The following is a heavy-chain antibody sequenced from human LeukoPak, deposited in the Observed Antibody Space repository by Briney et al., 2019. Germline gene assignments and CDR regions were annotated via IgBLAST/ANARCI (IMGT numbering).Heavy chain of an antibody. Sequence: SGGSLRLSCAASGFTVSSYSMNWVRQAPGKGLEWVSAISGSGGSTYYADSVKGRFTISRDNSKNTLYLQMNSLRADDTAVYYCAKAADNGYYYYFDYWGQGTLVTVSS. CDR3: AKAADNGYYYYFDY. V-gene: IGHV3-23*01. CDR1: GFTVSSYS. J-gene: IGHJ4*02. CDR2: ISGSGGST. D-gene: IGHD3-22*01.